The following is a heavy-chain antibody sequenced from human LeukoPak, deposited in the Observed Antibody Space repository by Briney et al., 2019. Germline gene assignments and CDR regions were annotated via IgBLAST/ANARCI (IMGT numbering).Heavy chain of an antibody. V-gene: IGHV3-30-3*01. CDR2: ISYDGSNK. CDR3: AANGYSSGWYLDY. J-gene: IGHJ4*02. CDR1: GFTFSSYA. Sequence: GGSLRLSCAASGFTFSSYAMHWVRQAPGKGLEWVAVISYDGSNKYYADSVKGRFTISRDNSKNTLYLQMNSLRAVDTAVYYCAANGYSSGWYLDYWGQGTLVTVSS. D-gene: IGHD6-19*01.